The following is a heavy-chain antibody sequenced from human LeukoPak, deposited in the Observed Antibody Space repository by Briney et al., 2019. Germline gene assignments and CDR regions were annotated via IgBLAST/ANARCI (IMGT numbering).Heavy chain of an antibody. Sequence: GGSLRLSCATSGFTFVSYAMTWVRQAPGKGLEWVSAINGGGDTTYYADSVKGRFTVSGDRSTNTLFLQMSSLRAEDSGMYYCAKALDTYGYMRFDYWGQRTLVTVSS. CDR1: GFTFVSYA. D-gene: IGHD5-24*01. V-gene: IGHV3-23*01. CDR3: AKALDTYGYMRFDY. J-gene: IGHJ4*02. CDR2: INGGGDTT.